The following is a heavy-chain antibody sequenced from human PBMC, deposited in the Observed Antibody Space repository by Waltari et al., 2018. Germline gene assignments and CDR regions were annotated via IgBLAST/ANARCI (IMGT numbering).Heavy chain of an antibody. J-gene: IGHJ4*02. CDR3: AREWGVMVGTAGYYFDY. CDR2: ISSGSSYI. CDR1: GFTFSGYT. D-gene: IGHD3-9*01. V-gene: IGHV3-21*01. Sequence: EVQLVGSGGGLVKPGGSVRLCCAGSGFTFSGYTRDWGRQAPGKGLEWVSSISSGSSYIFYADSVKGRFTISRDNAKNSLYLQMNSLRVEDTAVYYCAREWGVMVGTAGYYFDYWGQGSLVTVSS.